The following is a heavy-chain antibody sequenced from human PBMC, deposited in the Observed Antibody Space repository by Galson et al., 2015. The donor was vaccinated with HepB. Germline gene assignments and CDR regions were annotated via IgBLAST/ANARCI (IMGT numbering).Heavy chain of an antibody. D-gene: IGHD3-3*01. CDR3: ARCLGVVIPPYYYGMDV. CDR1: GYTFTGYY. CDR2: INPNSGGT. J-gene: IGHJ6*02. V-gene: IGHV1-2*02. Sequence: SVKVSCKASGYTFTGYYMHWVRQAPGQGLEWMGWINPNSGGTNYAQKFQGRVTMTRDTSISTAYMELSRLRSDDTAVYYCARCLGVVIPPYYYGMDVWGQGTTVTVSS.